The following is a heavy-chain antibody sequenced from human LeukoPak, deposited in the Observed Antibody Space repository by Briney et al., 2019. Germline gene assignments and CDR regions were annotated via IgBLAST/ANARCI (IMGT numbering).Heavy chain of an antibody. V-gene: IGHV4-34*01. CDR3: VRHEGSYYDTSGYVFDS. J-gene: IGHJ4*02. CDR2: INHSGST. D-gene: IGHD3-22*01. CDR1: GGSFSGYY. Sequence: PSETLSLTCAVYGGSFSGYYWSWIRQPPGKGLEWIGEINHSGSTNYNPSLKSRVTISVDTSKNHFSLRLSSVTAADTAVYYCVRHEGSYYDTSGYVFDSWGQGTLVTVSS.